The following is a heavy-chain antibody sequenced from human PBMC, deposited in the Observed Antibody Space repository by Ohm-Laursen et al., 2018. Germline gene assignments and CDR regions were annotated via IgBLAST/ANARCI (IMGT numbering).Heavy chain of an antibody. CDR3: ARDNEYFQH. CDR1: GFTFVDYA. Sequence: SLRLSCAASGFTFVDYAMHWVRQPPGKGLEWVSGITSNGRGVGYADSVKGRFTISRDNPKNSLFLQLSNVRAEDTAVYYCARDNEYFQHWGQGTLVTVSS. CDR2: ITSNGRGV. J-gene: IGHJ1*01. V-gene: IGHV3-9*01.